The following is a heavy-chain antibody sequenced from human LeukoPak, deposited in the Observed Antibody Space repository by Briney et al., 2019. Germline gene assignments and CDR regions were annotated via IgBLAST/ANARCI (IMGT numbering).Heavy chain of an antibody. V-gene: IGHV4-61*01. CDR1: GGSISSSSYY. CDR3: ARGRWYFDL. J-gene: IGHJ2*01. CDR2: IYNSGST. Sequence: PSETLSLTCTVSGGSISSSSYYWSWIRQPPGKGLEWIGYIYNSGSTNYSPSLKSRVTISVDTSKNQFSLKLSSVTAADRAVYYCARGRWYFDLWGRGTLVTVSS.